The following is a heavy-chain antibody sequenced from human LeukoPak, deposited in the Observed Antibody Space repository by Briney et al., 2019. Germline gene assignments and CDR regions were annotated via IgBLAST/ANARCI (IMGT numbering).Heavy chain of an antibody. D-gene: IGHD6-13*01. CDR1: GFTFTSSA. V-gene: IGHV1-58*02. Sequence: ASVKISCKASGFTFTSSAMQWVRQARGQRLEWIGWIVVGSGNTNYAQKFQERVTITRDKSTSTAYMELSSLRSEDTAVYYCAADLGSIAAARAGAHYFDYWGQGTLVTVSS. CDR3: AADLGSIAAARAGAHYFDY. CDR2: IVVGSGNT. J-gene: IGHJ4*02.